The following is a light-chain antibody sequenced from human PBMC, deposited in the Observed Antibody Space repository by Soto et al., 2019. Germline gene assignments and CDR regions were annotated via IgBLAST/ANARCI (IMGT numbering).Light chain of an antibody. V-gene: IGKV1-39*01. CDR1: RAINNY. J-gene: IGKJ2*01. CDR3: QQSYSTPPN. CDR2: SAS. Sequence: IPMTQSPSSLSASVGDRVTLTCRTSRAINNYVNWYQHHPGRVPKLLISSASILQAVVPSRFSAGGSGTHFALTISNLQPEDVATYYCQQSYSTPPNFGQGTKLEI.